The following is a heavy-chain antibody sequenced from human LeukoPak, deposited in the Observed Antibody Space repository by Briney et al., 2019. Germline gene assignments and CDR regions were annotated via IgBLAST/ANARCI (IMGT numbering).Heavy chain of an antibody. V-gene: IGHV4-39*01. CDR2: IYYTRGP. Sequence: AETLSLTCTVSGRSISINYYYCGWIRQPPGKGLEWIASIYYTRGPHYNPALKTPIPIAVDTPHDHFSPKLTSVTAADTAVYYCARRLAAWSSNWFDPWGQGTLVIVSS. CDR1: GRSISINYYY. J-gene: IGHJ5*02. CDR3: ARRLAAWSSNWFDP. D-gene: IGHD2-15*01.